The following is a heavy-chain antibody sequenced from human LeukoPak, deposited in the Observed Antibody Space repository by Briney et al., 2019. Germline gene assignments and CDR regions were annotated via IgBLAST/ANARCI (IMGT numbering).Heavy chain of an antibody. V-gene: IGHV3-48*01. CDR3: AREPRLHYYDSSGSDY. J-gene: IGHJ4*02. CDR2: ISSTSSTI. CDR1: GFTFSSYN. D-gene: IGHD3-22*01. Sequence: GGSLRLSCAASGFTFSSYNMNWVRQAPGKGLEWVSYISSTSSTIYYADSVKGRFTIPRDNAKNSLYLQMNSLSAEDTAVYYCAREPRLHYYDSSGSDYWGQGTLLTVSS.